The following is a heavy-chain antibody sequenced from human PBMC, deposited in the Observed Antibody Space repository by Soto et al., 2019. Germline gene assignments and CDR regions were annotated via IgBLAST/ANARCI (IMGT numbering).Heavy chain of an antibody. D-gene: IGHD2-2*02. CDR2: IKQDGSEK. CDR1: GFTLSSYW. Sequence: GGYLRLSCAASGFTLSSYWMSWVRQAPGKGLEWVANIKQDGSEKYYVDSVKGRFTISRDNAKNSLYLQMNSLRAEDTAVYYCASGYCSSTSCYTHDAFDIWGQGTMVTVSS. V-gene: IGHV3-7*03. CDR3: ASGYCSSTSCYTHDAFDI. J-gene: IGHJ3*02.